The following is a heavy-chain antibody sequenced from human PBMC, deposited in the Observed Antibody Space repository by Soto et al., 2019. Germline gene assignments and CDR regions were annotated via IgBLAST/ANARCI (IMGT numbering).Heavy chain of an antibody. CDR2: IYYSGST. D-gene: IGHD3-3*01. V-gene: IGHV4-59*08. J-gene: IGHJ5*02. Sequence: SETLSLTCTVSGGSISSYYWSWIRQPPGKGLEWIGYIYYSGSTNYNPSLKSRVTISVDTSKNQFSLKLSSVTAADTAVYYCARHHHGFWSGYYPCWFDPWGQGTLVTVSS. CDR3: ARHHHGFWSGYYPCWFDP. CDR1: GGSISSYY.